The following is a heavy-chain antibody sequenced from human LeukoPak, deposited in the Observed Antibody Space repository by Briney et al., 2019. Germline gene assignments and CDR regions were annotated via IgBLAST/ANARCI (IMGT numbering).Heavy chain of an antibody. CDR2: IKEDGSDK. V-gene: IGHV3-7*01. CDR3: ARVITVYNDYEEVAEYFQH. CDR1: GFTFSSYE. D-gene: IGHD4-17*01. Sequence: GGSLRLSCAASGFTFSSYEMNWVRQAPGKGLEWVANIKEDGSDKYYVDSVKGRFTISRDNSKNSLYLQMNSLRAEDTAVYYCARVITVYNDYEEVAEYFQHWGQGTLVIVSS. J-gene: IGHJ1*01.